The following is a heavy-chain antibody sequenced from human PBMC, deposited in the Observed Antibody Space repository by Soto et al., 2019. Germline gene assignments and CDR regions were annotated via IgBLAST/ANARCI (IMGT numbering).Heavy chain of an antibody. V-gene: IGHV3-66*01. CDR3: ARNVPVTTLGY. Sequence: EVKLVESGEGLVQPGGSLRLSCAASGVTVSNNYMTWVRQAPGKGLELVSSIYSTGNTFYADSVKGRFTISRDNSKNTLYLEMNSLRVEDTAVYYCARNVPVTTLGYWSQGTLVTVSS. J-gene: IGHJ4*02. D-gene: IGHD4-17*01. CDR2: IYSTGNT. CDR1: GVTVSNNY.